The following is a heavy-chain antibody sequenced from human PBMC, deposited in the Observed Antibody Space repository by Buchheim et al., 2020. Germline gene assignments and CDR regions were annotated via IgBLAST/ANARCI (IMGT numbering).Heavy chain of an antibody. V-gene: IGHV3-23*01. D-gene: IGHD5-18*01. CDR3: AKDVDTAMVFGLYYFDY. CDR1: GFTFSSYA. Sequence: EVQLLESGGGLVQPGGSLRLSCAASGFTFSSYAMSWVRQAPGKGLEWVSAISGSGGSTYYADYVKGRFTIYRDNSKNTLYLQMNSLRAEDKAVYYCAKDVDTAMVFGLYYFDYWGQGTL. CDR2: ISGSGGST. J-gene: IGHJ4*02.